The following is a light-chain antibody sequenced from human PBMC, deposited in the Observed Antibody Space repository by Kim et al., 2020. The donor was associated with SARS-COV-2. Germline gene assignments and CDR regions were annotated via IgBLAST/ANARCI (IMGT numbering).Light chain of an antibody. J-gene: IGLJ2*01. V-gene: IGLV3-19*01. CDR2: GKH. CDR1: SIKSYY. CDR3: NSRDSNDTVV. Sequence: VALGQTVRGTCQGVSIKSYYATWYQQKPAHTPILFIYGKHTRPSGIPDRFSGSSSGNTASLTIPGTQAGDEADCYCNSRDSNDTVVFGGGTQLTVL.